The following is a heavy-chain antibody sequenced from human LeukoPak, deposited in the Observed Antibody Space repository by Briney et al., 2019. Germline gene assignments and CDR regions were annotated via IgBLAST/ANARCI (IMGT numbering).Heavy chain of an antibody. D-gene: IGHD6-13*01. CDR2: ISWNSGSI. CDR1: GFTFDDYA. CDR3: ARKGIAAAGTRFDP. J-gene: IGHJ5*02. Sequence: GGSLRLSCAASGFTFDDYAMHWVRQAPGKGLEWVSGISWNSGSIGYADSVKGRFTISRDNAKNSLYLQMNSLRAEDTAVYYCARKGIAAAGTRFDPWGQGTLVTVSS. V-gene: IGHV3-9*01.